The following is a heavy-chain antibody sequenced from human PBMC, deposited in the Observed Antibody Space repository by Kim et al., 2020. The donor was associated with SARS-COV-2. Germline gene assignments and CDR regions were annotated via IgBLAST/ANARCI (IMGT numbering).Heavy chain of an antibody. CDR1: GGSISSYY. V-gene: IGHV4-59*01. J-gene: IGHJ4*02. Sequence: SETLSLTCTVSGGSISSYYWSWIRQPPGKGLEWIGYIYYSGSTNYNPSLKSRVTISVDTSKNQLSLKLSSVTAADTAVYYCARRIDSSGYYYFDYWGQGTLVTVSS. CDR2: IYYSGST. D-gene: IGHD3-22*01. CDR3: ARRIDSSGYYYFDY.